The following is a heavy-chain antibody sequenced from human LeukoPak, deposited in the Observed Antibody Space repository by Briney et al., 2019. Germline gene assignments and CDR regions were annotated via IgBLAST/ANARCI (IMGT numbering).Heavy chain of an antibody. CDR1: GYTFTGYY. CDR2: INPNSGGT. V-gene: IGHV1-2*04. Sequence: ASVQVSCKASGYTFTGYYMHWVRQAPGQGLEWMGWINPNSGGTNYAQKFQGWVTMTRDASISTAYMELSRLRSDDTAVYYCARSDFDILTGYYIFDYWGQGTLVTVSS. CDR3: ARSDFDILTGYYIFDY. D-gene: IGHD3-9*01. J-gene: IGHJ4*02.